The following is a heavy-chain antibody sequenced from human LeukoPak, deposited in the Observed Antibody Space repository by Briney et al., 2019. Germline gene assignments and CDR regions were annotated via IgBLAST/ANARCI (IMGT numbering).Heavy chain of an antibody. J-gene: IGHJ4*02. CDR3: YYEGF. D-gene: IGHD1-26*01. Sequence: VGCLRLSCAASGFTFRSGGMNGFRQGRAKGLEWVGRIKSKTDGGTIDYAAPVKGRFTISRDDSKNTLYVQMNSLKTEDTAVYHCYYEGFWGQGTLVTVSS. CDR1: GFTFRSGG. CDR2: IKSKTDGGTI. V-gene: IGHV3-15*07.